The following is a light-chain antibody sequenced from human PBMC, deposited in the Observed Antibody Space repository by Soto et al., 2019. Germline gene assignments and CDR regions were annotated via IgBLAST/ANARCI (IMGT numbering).Light chain of an antibody. V-gene: IGKV1-5*01. CDR1: QIIASW. J-gene: IGKJ2*03. CDR3: LQYNNFPHS. Sequence: DVPMTQSPSTLSASIGDSVTLTCRASQIIASWLAWYQQKPGKAPNLVIYDATKLQTGVPSRFSATATGAEFTLTISGLQAEDFATYYCLQYNNFPHSFGQGTRLEI. CDR2: DAT.